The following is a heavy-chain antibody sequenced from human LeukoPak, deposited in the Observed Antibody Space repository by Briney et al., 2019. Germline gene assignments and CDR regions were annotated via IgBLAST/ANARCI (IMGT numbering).Heavy chain of an antibody. D-gene: IGHD4-23*01. J-gene: IGHJ4*02. CDR2: IYYSGST. Sequence: SETLSLTCTVSGGSISSYYWSWIRQPPGKGLEWIGYIYYSGSTNYNPSLKSRVTISVDTSKNQFSLKLSSVTAADTAVYYCARVLMTTVAFDYWGQGTLVTVSS. V-gene: IGHV4-59*08. CDR3: ARVLMTTVAFDY. CDR1: GGSISSYY.